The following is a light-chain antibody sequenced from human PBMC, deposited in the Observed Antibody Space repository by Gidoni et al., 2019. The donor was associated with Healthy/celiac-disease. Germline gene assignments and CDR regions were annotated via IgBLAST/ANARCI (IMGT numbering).Light chain of an antibody. Sequence: IQMTQSPSSLSASVGDRVTITCRASQSISSYLNWYQQKPGKAPKLLIYAASSLQSGVPSRFSGSGPGTDLTLTISSLQPEDFATYYCQQSYSTHQGYTFGHGTKLEIK. CDR1: QSISSY. CDR3: QQSYSTHQGYT. V-gene: IGKV1-39*01. CDR2: AAS. J-gene: IGKJ2*01.